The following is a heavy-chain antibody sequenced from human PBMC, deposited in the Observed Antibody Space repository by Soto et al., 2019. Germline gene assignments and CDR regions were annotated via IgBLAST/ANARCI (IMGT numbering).Heavy chain of an antibody. D-gene: IGHD1-26*01. CDR3: ARAIKRWEVNYYFDF. J-gene: IGHJ4*02. Sequence: QVVLLQSGAEVKEPGSSVRVSCQVSGSTFNNFAFSWVRQAPGHGPEWMGGIVVDSNTAEYSQRFQHRVTITADTSTDTLYMEVGSLTFEDTAVYYCARAIKRWEVNYYFDFWGQGTLVTVSS. CDR1: GSTFNNFA. CDR2: IVVDSNTA. V-gene: IGHV1-69*06.